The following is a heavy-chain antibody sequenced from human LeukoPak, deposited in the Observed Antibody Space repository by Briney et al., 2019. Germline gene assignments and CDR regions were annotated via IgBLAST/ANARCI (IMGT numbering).Heavy chain of an antibody. D-gene: IGHD2-15*01. J-gene: IGHJ4*02. CDR1: GGTFCSYA. CDR3: AREAWAATYFDY. Sequence: SVKVSCKASGGTFCSYAISWVRQAPGQGLEWMGRIIPILGIANYAQKFQGRVTITADKSTSTAYMELSSLRSEDTAVYYCAREAWAATYFDYWGQGTLVTVSS. CDR2: IIPILGIA. V-gene: IGHV1-69*04.